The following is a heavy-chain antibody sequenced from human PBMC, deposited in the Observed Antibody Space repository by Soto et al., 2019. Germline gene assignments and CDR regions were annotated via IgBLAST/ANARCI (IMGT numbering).Heavy chain of an antibody. V-gene: IGHV2-5*02. J-gene: IGHJ4*02. Sequence: QITLKESGPTLVKPTQTLTLTCSFSGFSLSTTGVGVGWIRQSPGKALEWLAIIYWDNDKRYSPSLKSRVTIKKHTSKIQVVLTVTNMDPGDTAKYYCARSLWFGELHWGQAALVTVSS. D-gene: IGHD3-10*01. CDR2: IYWDNDK. CDR3: ARSLWFGELH. CDR1: GFSLSTTGVG.